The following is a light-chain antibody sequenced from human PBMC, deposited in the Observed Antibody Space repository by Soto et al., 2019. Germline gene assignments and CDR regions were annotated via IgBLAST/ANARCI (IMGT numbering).Light chain of an antibody. V-gene: IGLV1-51*01. CDR1: SPNIGNNY. J-gene: IGLJ3*02. CDR2: DND. CDR3: GAWDSSMNVLV. Sequence: QSVLTQAPAVSAGPGQKVTISCTCSSPNIGNNYVSGYQQLPGTAPKLLIYDNDNLPSGMPGRFSGSKSGTSATLGIIGIQPGDEADYYCGAWDSSMNVLVFGGGTK.